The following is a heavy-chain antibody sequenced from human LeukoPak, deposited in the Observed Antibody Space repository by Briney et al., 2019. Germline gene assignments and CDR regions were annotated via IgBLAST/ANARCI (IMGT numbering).Heavy chain of an antibody. CDR1: GGSISSYY. J-gene: IGHJ4*02. CDR3: AREEIYCSSTSCYHYFDY. Sequence: SETLSLTCTVSGGSISSYYWSWIRQPPGKGLEWIGYIYYSGSSNYNPSLRSRLTISVDTSKNQFSLKLSSVTAADTAVYYCAREEIYCSSTSCYHYFDYWGQGTLVTVPS. CDR2: IYYSGSS. D-gene: IGHD2-2*01. V-gene: IGHV4-59*01.